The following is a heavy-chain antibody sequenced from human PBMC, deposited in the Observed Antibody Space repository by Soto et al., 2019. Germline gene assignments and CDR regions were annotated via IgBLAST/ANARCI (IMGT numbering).Heavy chain of an antibody. CDR3: AKDRRGGRNYGFNSDF. Sequence: EVQLLESGGGLVQPGGSLRLSCAASGFTFSSYGMTWVRQAPGKGLEWVSFSSATGAGTYYADSVKGRFTISRDNSKNTLYLQMTSWMADDTAVYYYAKDRRGGRNYGFNSDFWGQGALVIVSS. D-gene: IGHD3-10*01. CDR2: SSATGAGT. V-gene: IGHV3-23*01. J-gene: IGHJ4*02. CDR1: GFTFSSYG.